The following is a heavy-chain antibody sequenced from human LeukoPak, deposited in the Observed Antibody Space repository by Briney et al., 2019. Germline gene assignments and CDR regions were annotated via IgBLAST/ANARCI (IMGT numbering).Heavy chain of an antibody. Sequence: PGGSLRLSCAASGFTVSSNYMSWVRQAPGKGLEWVSVIYSRGSTYYADSVKRRFTISRHNSKNTLYLQMNSLGAEDTAVYYCARDQGGDAGYYGMDVWGQGTTVTVSS. CDR3: ARDQGGDAGYYGMDV. CDR1: GFTVSSNY. D-gene: IGHD2-21*02. CDR2: IYSRGST. J-gene: IGHJ6*02. V-gene: IGHV3-53*04.